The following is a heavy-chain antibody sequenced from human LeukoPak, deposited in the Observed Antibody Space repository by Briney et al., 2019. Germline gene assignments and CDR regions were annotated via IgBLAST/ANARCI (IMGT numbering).Heavy chain of an antibody. CDR3: ARWGPSSGRYGGVDY. V-gene: IGHV4-39*07. J-gene: IGHJ4*02. Sequence: PSETLSLTCTVSGGSISSSGYYWGWIRQPPGKGLEWIGEINHSGSTNYNPSLKSRVTISVDTSKNQFSLKLSSVTAADTAVYYCARWGPSSGRYGGVDYWGQGTLVTVSS. CDR1: GGSISSSGYY. D-gene: IGHD6-19*01. CDR2: INHSGST.